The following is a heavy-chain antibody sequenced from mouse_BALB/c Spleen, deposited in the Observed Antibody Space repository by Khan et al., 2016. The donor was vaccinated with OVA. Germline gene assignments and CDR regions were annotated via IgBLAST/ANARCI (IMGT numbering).Heavy chain of an antibody. V-gene: IGHV1-84*02. D-gene: IGHD3-1*01. CDR1: GYTFTDYY. Sequence: QVQLKESGPELVKPGASVKISCKASGYTFTDYYINWVKKKPGQGLEWIGWIYPGSGNTKYNEKFKGKATLTVDTSSSTAYLQLTSLTSEDTAVDFCARGGYGYWYIDVWGAGTTVTVSS. CDR3: ARGGYGYWYIDV. CDR2: IYPGSGNT. J-gene: IGHJ1*01.